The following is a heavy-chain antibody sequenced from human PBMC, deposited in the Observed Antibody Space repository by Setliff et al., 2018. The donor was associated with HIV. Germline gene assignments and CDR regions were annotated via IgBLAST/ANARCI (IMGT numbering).Heavy chain of an antibody. D-gene: IGHD5-18*01. CDR2: MHTSGNT. Sequence: ASETLSLTCTVSGGSISSDNYYWSWIRQPAGKGLEWIGRMHTSGNTNYNPSLKSRVTMSVDTSKNQFSLRLSSVTAADTAVYYCARDQKGYSYGYFDSWGQGTLVTVSS. CDR1: GGSISSDNYY. CDR3: ARDQKGYSYGYFDS. J-gene: IGHJ4*02. V-gene: IGHV4-61*02.